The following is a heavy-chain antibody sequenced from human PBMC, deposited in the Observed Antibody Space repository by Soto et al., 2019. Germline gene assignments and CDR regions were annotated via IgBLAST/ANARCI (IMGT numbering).Heavy chain of an antibody. CDR1: PGSISSRSYY. D-gene: IGHD3-22*01. J-gene: IGHJ4*02. Sequence: SQTMPLTCTASPGSISSRSYYWGWLRQPPGKGLEWIGSIYYSGSTYYNPSLKSRVTISVDTSKNQFSLKLSSVTAADTAVYYCARIDQVITTGVPPEYWGQGTLVTVSS. CDR3: ARIDQVITTGVPPEY. V-gene: IGHV4-39*01. CDR2: IYYSGST.